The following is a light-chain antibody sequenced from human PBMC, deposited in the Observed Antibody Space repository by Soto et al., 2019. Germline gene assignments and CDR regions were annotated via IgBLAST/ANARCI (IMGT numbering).Light chain of an antibody. CDR3: SSYAGSNHVV. J-gene: IGLJ2*01. V-gene: IGLV2-8*01. CDR2: EVN. Sequence: QSALTQPPSASGSPGQSVTISCSGTSRDVGGYNYVSWYQQHPGKAPKLMIYEVNKRPSGVPDRFSGSKSGNTASLTVSGLQAEDEADYYCSSYAGSNHVVFGGGTKLTVL. CDR1: SRDVGGYNY.